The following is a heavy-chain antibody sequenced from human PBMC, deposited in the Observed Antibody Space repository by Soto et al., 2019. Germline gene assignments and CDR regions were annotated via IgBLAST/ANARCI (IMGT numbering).Heavy chain of an antibody. CDR2: TYYRYKWYN. J-gene: IGHJ4*02. D-gene: IGHD6-19*01. Sequence: SQTLSLTCVISGDSVSSNSAAWNWIRQSPSRGLEWLGRTYYRYKWYNEYAVSVKSRISINPDTSKNQFSLQLNSVSPEDTAVYYCARGRSSGWHYFDYWGQGTLVTVSS. CDR1: GDSVSSNSAA. CDR3: ARGRSSGWHYFDY. V-gene: IGHV6-1*01.